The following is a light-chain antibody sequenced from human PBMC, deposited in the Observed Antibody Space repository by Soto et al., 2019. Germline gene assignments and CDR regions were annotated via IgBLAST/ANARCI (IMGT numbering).Light chain of an antibody. Sequence: EIVLTQSPATLSLSPGKRATLSCRASQSVRSNLACYQQKPCQAPSLLIYGTASRATGVPARFSGSGAGTDFTLTINSLEPEDFAVYFCQQRSNWPPTYPFGQRTKLAI. CDR1: QSVRSN. V-gene: IGKV3-11*01. J-gene: IGKJ2*01. CDR2: GTA. CDR3: QQRSNWPPTYP.